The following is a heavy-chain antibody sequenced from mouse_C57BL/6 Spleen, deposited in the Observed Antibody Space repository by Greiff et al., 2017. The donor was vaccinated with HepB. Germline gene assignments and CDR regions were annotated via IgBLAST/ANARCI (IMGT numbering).Heavy chain of an antibody. CDR2: FYPGSGSI. D-gene: IGHD4-1*01. J-gene: IGHJ4*01. Sequence: VKVVESGAELVKPGASVKLSCKASGYTFTEYTIHWVKQRSGQGLEWIGWFYPGSGSIKYNEKFKDKATLTADKSSSTVYMELSRLTSEDSAVYFCARHEESSNWYYAMDYWGQGTSVTVSS. CDR3: ARHEESSNWYYAMDY. CDR1: GYTFTEYT. V-gene: IGHV1-62-2*01.